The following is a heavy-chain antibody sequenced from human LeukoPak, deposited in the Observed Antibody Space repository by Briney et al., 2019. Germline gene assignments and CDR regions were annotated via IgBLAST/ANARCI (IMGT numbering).Heavy chain of an antibody. Sequence: PWGSLRLSFAASGFTFDDYAMHWVRQAPGKGLEWVSLISGDGCSTYYADSVKGRFTISRDNSKNSLYLQMNSLRAEDTALYYCAKVYCSSTNCPPGYWGQGTLVTVSS. V-gene: IGHV3-43*02. CDR3: AKVYCSSTNCPPGY. J-gene: IGHJ4*02. CDR2: ISGDGCST. D-gene: IGHD2-2*01. CDR1: GFTFDDYA.